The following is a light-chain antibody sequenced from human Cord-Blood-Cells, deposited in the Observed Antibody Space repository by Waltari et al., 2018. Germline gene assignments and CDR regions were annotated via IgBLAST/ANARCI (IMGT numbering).Light chain of an antibody. CDR1: SSDVGSYNL. Sequence: QSALTQPASVSGSPGQSITISCTGTSSDVGSYNLVSWSQPHPGKAPNPMIYEGSKRPSGVSNRFSGSKSGNTASLTIAGLQAEDEADYYCCSYAGSSTWVFGGGTKLTVL. J-gene: IGLJ3*02. V-gene: IGLV2-23*01. CDR3: CSYAGSSTWV. CDR2: EGS.